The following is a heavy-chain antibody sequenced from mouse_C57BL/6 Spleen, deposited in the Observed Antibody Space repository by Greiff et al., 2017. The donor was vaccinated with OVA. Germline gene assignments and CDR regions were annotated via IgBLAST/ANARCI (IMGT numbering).Heavy chain of an antibody. CDR2: ISYDGSN. D-gene: IGHD2-5*01. Sequence: VQLQQSGPGLVKPSQSLSLTCSVTGYSITSGYYWNWIRQFPGNKLEWMGYISYDGSNNYNPSLKNRISITRDTSKNQFFLKLNSVTTEDTATYYCASGSNYDAMDYWGQGTSVTVSS. CDR3: ASGSNYDAMDY. J-gene: IGHJ4*01. V-gene: IGHV3-6*01. CDR1: GYSITSGYY.